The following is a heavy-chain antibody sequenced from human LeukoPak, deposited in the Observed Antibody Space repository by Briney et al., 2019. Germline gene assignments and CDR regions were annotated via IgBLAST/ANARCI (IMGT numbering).Heavy chain of an antibody. D-gene: IGHD3-10*01. CDR1: DDSIRTYY. V-gene: IGHV4-39*07. CDR3: ARAPRMVRGIIASDFDS. CDR2: VYYSGST. Sequence: SETLSLTCTVSDDSIRTYYWGWVRQPPGEGLEYIGTVYYSGSTYHNPSLKSRITLSVDTSKNQFSLKLSSVTAADTAVYYCARAPRMVRGIIASDFDSWGQGTLVTVSS. J-gene: IGHJ4*02.